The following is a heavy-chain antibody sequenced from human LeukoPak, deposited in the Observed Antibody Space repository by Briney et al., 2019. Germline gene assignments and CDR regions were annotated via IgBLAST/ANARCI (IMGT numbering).Heavy chain of an antibody. CDR3: ARRNRGVGTSPDY. D-gene: IGHD1-1*01. V-gene: IGHV4-39*01. J-gene: IGHJ4*02. CDR2: IYYSGST. CDR1: GGSISSSSYY. Sequence: SETLSLTCTVSGGSISSSSYYWGWIRQPPGKGLEWIGSIYYSGSTYYNPSLTSRVTIYVDTSKTQFSLNLNYVTAADTAVYYCARRNRGVGTSPDYWGQGTLVTVSS.